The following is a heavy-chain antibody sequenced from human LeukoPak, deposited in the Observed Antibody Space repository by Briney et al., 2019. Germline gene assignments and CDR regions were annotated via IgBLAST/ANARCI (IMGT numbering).Heavy chain of an antibody. CDR3: AKSFMANPDY. Sequence: PGRSLRLSCAASGFTFSSYGMHWVRQAPGKGLEWVAVISYDGSNKYYADSVKGRFTISRDNSKNTLYLQMNSLRAEDTAVYYCAKSFMANPDYWGQGTLVTVSS. V-gene: IGHV3-30*18. CDR2: ISYDGSNK. J-gene: IGHJ4*02. CDR1: GFTFSSYG. D-gene: IGHD3-10*01.